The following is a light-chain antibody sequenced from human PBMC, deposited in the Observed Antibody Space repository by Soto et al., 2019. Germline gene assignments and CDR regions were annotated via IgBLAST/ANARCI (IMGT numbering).Light chain of an antibody. J-gene: IGKJ4*01. Sequence: AIQLTQSPSSLSASVGDRVTITCRASQGISSALAWYQQKPGKAPKIMIYDASSLESGVPSRFRGSGSGTDFTLTISSLKPGDIETYYCQQYENFPLTFGGGTKVDIK. V-gene: IGKV1D-13*01. CDR1: QGISSA. CDR2: DAS. CDR3: QQYENFPLT.